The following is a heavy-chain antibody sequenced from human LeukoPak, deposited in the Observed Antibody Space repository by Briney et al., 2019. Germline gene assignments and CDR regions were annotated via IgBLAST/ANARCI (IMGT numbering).Heavy chain of an antibody. D-gene: IGHD6-19*01. V-gene: IGHV3-30*02. Sequence: PGGSLRLSCAASGFSFSSYGMHWVRQAPGKGLEWVAFIRYDGSNKYYADSVKGRFTISRDNSKNTLYLQMNSLRVEDTAVYYCAKGQAVAGRGFDYWGQGILVTVSS. J-gene: IGHJ4*02. CDR2: IRYDGSNK. CDR1: GFSFSSYG. CDR3: AKGQAVAGRGFDY.